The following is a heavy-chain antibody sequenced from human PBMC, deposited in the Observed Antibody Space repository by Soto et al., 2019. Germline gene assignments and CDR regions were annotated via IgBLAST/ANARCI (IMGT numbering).Heavy chain of an antibody. V-gene: IGHV1-69*02. CDR2: IIPILGIA. Sequence: ASVKVSCKASGVTFSSYTISWLRQAPGQGLEWMGRIIPILGIANYAQKFQGRVTITADKSTSTAYMELSSLRSEDTAVYYCATCTCYGKPHPAYRRKGTWVTV. CDR1: GVTFSSYT. CDR3: ATCTCYGKPHPAY. J-gene: IGHJ4*02. D-gene: IGHD5-18*01.